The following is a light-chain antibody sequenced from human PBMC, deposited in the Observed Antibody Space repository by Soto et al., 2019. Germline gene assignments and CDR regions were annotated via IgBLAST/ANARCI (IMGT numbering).Light chain of an antibody. V-gene: IGKV1-5*01. Sequence: DIQMTQSPSSLSSSVEDRVTITCRASQSISTWLAWYQQKPGKAPKLLIYDASSLESGVPSRFSGSGSGTEFTLTISSLQPEDFATYYCQQANSFPITFGQGTRLEIK. CDR2: DAS. CDR3: QQANSFPIT. J-gene: IGKJ5*01. CDR1: QSISTW.